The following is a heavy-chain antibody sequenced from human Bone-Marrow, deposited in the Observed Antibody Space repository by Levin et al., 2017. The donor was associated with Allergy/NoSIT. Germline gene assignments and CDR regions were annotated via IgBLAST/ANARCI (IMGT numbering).Heavy chain of an antibody. CDR3: AKDALITMAGGFYQYHGMDV. V-gene: IGHV3-23*01. Sequence: GESLKVSCAASGFTFSTYAMSWVRQAPGKGLEWVSSISKTGINTHYADSVKGRFIISRDNSKNTLYLQMNSLRAEDTAIYFCAKDALITMAGGFYQYHGMDVWGQGTTVTVSS. CDR1: GFTFSTYA. J-gene: IGHJ6*02. CDR2: ISKTGINT. D-gene: IGHD6-19*01.